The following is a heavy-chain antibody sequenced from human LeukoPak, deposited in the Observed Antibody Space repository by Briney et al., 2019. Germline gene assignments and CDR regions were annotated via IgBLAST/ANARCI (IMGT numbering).Heavy chain of an antibody. Sequence: KPSETLSLTCTVPGGSISSYFWSWIRQPPGKGLEWIGYINYSGSSDYNLSLKSRVTFSVDTSKNQFSLRLSSVTAADTAVYYCGRRLYYDTLTCYNYWYFDLWGRGTLVTVSS. CDR2: INYSGSS. CDR3: GRRLYYDTLTCYNYWYFDL. CDR1: GGSISSYF. D-gene: IGHD3-9*01. J-gene: IGHJ2*01. V-gene: IGHV4-59*01.